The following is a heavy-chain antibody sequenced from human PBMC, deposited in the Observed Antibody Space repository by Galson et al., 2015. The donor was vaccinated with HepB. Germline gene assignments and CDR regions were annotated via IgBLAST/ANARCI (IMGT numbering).Heavy chain of an antibody. D-gene: IGHD1-26*01. Sequence: SVKVSCKASGYTFTGYYMHWVRQAPGQGLEWMGWINPNSGGTNYAQKFQGRVTMTRDTSISTAYMELSRLRSDDTAVYYCARDLGGVGATSWFDPWGQGTLVTVSS. V-gene: IGHV1-2*02. CDR1: GYTFTGYY. J-gene: IGHJ5*02. CDR2: INPNSGGT. CDR3: ARDLGGVGATSWFDP.